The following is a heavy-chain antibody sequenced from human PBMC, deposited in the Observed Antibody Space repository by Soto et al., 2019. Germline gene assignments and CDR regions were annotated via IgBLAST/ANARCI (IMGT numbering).Heavy chain of an antibody. V-gene: IGHV3-15*01. CDR3: TTGSGYCSGGSCYASHRGLYYYYYMDV. D-gene: IGHD2-15*01. CDR1: GFTFSNAW. J-gene: IGHJ6*03. CDR2: IKSKTDGGTT. Sequence: GGSLRLSCAASGFTFSNAWMSWVRQAPGKGLEWVGRIKSKTDGGTTDYAAPVKGRFTISRDDSKNTLYLQMNSLKTEDTAVYYCTTGSGYCSGGSCYASHRGLYYYYYMDVWGKGTTVTVSS.